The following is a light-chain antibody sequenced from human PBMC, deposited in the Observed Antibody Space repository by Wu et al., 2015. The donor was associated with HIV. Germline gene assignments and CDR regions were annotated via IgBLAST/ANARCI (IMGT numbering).Light chain of an antibody. V-gene: IGKV1-39*01. CDR1: QSISDY. J-gene: IGKJ1*01. Sequence: DIQMTQSPSSLSASVGDRVTITCRASQSISDYLNWYQQKPGKAPKLLIYATSSLQSWVPSRFSGSGSGTDFSLTISSLHPEDVATYYCQKYNTAPWTFGQGTKVEMK. CDR2: ATS. CDR3: QKYNTAPWT.